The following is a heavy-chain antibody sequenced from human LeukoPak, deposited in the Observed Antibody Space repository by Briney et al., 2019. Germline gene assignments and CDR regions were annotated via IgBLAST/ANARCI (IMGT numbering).Heavy chain of an antibody. CDR3: ASDVGYKFDY. CDR1: GFTFSRDS. CDR2: INPDGSTT. V-gene: IGHV3-74*01. D-gene: IGHD6-25*01. Sequence: AGGSLRLSCAASGFTFSRDSMHWVRQSPGKGLVWLSRINPDGSTTNYADSVKGRFTISRGNAKNTLYLQMNSLRDEDTAVYYCASDVGYKFDYWGQGTLVTFSS. J-gene: IGHJ4*02.